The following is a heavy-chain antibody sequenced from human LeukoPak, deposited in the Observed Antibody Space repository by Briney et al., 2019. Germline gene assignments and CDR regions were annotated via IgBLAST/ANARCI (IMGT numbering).Heavy chain of an antibody. Sequence: PSETLSLTCIVSSGSISSDYWSWIRQPPGKGLEWIGYIYYSGTTNYNPSLKSRVTMSVDTSKKQCSLKLSSVTAADTAVYYCSRSKYYFDYWGQGTLVTVSS. V-gene: IGHV4-59*01. CDR2: IYYSGTT. J-gene: IGHJ4*02. CDR3: SRSKYYFDY. CDR1: SGSISSDY. D-gene: IGHD2/OR15-2a*01.